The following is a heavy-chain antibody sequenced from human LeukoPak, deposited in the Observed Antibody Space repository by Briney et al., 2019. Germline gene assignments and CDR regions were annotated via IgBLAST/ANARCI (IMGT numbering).Heavy chain of an antibody. Sequence: PGGSLRLSCAASGFTFDDYAMHWVRQAPGKGLEWASGISWNSGSIGYADSVKGRFTISRDNAKNSLYLQMNSLRAEDTALYYCAKDKAYDISTGFDYWGQGTLVTVSS. V-gene: IGHV3-9*01. CDR3: AKDKAYDISTGFDY. CDR2: ISWNSGSI. CDR1: GFTFDDYA. J-gene: IGHJ4*02. D-gene: IGHD3-9*01.